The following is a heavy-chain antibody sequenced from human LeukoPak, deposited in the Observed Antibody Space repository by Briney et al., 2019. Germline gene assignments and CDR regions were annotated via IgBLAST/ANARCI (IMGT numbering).Heavy chain of an antibody. CDR2: ISGSGDST. CDR1: GFIFDTHT. CDR3: AKGAYNWNYGYYFDY. J-gene: IGHJ4*02. D-gene: IGHD1-7*01. Sequence: GGSLRLSCTASGFIFDTHTLTWVRQAPGKGLEWVASISGSGDSTNYGDSVKGRFTISRDNSKNTLYLQMNSLRAEDTAVYYCAKGAYNWNYGYYFDYWGQGTLVTVSS. V-gene: IGHV3-23*01.